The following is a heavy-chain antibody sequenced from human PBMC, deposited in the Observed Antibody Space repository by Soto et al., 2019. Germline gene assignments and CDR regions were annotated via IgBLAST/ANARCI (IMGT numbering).Heavy chain of an antibody. J-gene: IGHJ4*02. V-gene: IGHV2-70*01. CDR1: GFSLSTSGMC. CDR3: ARIPGYGSFFDY. D-gene: IGHD5-18*01. CDR2: IDWDDDK. Sequence: SGPTLVNPTQTLTLTCTFSGFSLSTSGMCVSWIRQPPGKAPEWLALIDWDDDKYYSTSLKTRLTISKDTSKNQVVLTMTNMDPVDTATYYCARIPGYGSFFDYWGQGTLVTVSS.